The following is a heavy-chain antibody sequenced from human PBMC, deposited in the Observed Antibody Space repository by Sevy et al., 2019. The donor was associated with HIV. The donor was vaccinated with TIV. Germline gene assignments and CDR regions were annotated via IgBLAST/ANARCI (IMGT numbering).Heavy chain of an antibody. D-gene: IGHD2-15*01. CDR3: AREGVYCSGGSCKPGGWFDP. V-gene: IGHV1-2*02. J-gene: IGHJ5*02. CDR2: INPNSGGT. CDR1: GYTFTGYY. Sequence: ASVKVSCKASGYTFTGYYMHWVRQAPGQGLEWMGWINPNSGGTNSAQKFQGRVTMTRDTSISTAYMELSRLRSDDTAVYYCAREGVYCSGGSCKPGGWFDPWGQGTLVTVSS.